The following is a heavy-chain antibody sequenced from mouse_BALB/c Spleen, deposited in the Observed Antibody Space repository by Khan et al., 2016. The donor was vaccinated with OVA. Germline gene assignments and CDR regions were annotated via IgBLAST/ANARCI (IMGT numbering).Heavy chain of an antibody. CDR2: INPKNGDT. CDR3: SEGAGRY. J-gene: IGHJ4*01. CDR1: GYTFIEYT. Sequence: VQLQQSGPELVKPGASVKISCKTAGYTFIEYTLHWVKQSHGKSLEWIGVINPKNGDTSYNQKFKGKATLSVDKSSRTAYMEFRSLTSDDSAVSYCSEGAGRYWGQGTPVTVSS. V-gene: IGHV1-18*01. D-gene: IGHD3-3*01.